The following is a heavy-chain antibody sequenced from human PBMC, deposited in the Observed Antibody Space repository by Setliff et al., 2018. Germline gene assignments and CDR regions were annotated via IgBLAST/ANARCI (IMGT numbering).Heavy chain of an antibody. V-gene: IGHV5-51*01. Sequence: GESLKISCKGSGYSFSTCWIGWVRQMPGKGLEWMGIIYPGDSITRYSPSFQGQVTISVDKSINTAYLQWSSLRSEDTAVYYCARVASSGYYYGRGNVPPDYWGQGTTVTVSS. CDR1: GYSFSTCW. J-gene: IGHJ4*03. CDR3: ARVASSGYYYGRGNVPPDY. CDR2: IYPGDSIT. D-gene: IGHD3-22*01.